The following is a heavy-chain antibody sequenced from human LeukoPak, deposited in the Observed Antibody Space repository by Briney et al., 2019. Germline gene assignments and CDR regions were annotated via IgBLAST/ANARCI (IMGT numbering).Heavy chain of an antibody. V-gene: IGHV4-59*08. CDR1: GGSISSYY. CDR2: IYYSGST. Sequence: SKTLSLTCTVSGGSISSYYWSWIRQPPGKGLEWIGYIYYSGSTNYNPSLKSRVTISVDTSKNQFSLKLSSVTAADTAVYYCARHGYSYQSNIHYPPGTWFDPWGQGTLVTVSS. CDR3: ARHGYSYQSNIHYPPGTWFDP. J-gene: IGHJ5*02. D-gene: IGHD5-18*01.